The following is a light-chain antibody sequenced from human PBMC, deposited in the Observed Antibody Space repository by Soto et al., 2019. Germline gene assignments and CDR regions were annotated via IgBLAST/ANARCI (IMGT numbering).Light chain of an antibody. J-gene: IGKJ3*01. CDR1: QSVSNSY. CDR2: GAS. CDR3: QQYGSSPGLFT. Sequence: DIVLTQSPGPLSWSPGERVTLSCRASQSVSNSYLAWYQQKPGQAPRLLIYGASSSATGIPDRFSGSGSGTGLTLAISRLEPEDFAVYYCQQYGSSPGLFTFGPGTKVDIK. V-gene: IGKV3-20*01.